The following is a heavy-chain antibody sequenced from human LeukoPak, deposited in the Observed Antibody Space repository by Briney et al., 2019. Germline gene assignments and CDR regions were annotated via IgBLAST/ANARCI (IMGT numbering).Heavy chain of an antibody. V-gene: IGHV4-34*01. CDR2: INHSGST. J-gene: IGHJ1*01. Sequence: SETLSLTCAVYGGSFSGYYWSWIRQPPGKGLEWIGEINHSGSTNYNPSLKSRVTISVDTSKNQFSLKLRSVTAADTAENYCASGTVIYFQHWGQGTLVTVSS. CDR1: GGSFSGYY. CDR3: ASGTVIYFQH. D-gene: IGHD4-17*01.